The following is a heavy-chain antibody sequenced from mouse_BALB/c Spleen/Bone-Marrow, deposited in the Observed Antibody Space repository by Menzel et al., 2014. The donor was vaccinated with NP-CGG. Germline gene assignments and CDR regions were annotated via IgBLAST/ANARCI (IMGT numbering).Heavy chain of an antibody. CDR2: INPNIGGT. CDR3: TRSRYGDY. Sequence: VQLQQPGPELVKPGASVKISCKTSGYTFXDYTMHWVMQSHGKSLEWIGHINPNIGGTNYNQKFKGKATLTLDKSSRTAYMELRSLTSEDSAVYYCTRSRYGDYWGQGTTLTVSS. CDR1: GYTFXDYT. J-gene: IGHJ2*01. V-gene: IGHV1-18*01. D-gene: IGHD2-14*01.